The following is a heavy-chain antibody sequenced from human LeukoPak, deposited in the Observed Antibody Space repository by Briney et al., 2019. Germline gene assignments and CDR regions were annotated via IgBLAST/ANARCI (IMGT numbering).Heavy chain of an antibody. CDR1: GFTFSSYG. Sequence: GGSLRLSCAASGFTFSSYGMHWVRQAPGKGLEWVAFIRYDGSNKYYADSVKGRFTISRDNSKNTLYLQMNSLRAEDTAVYYCAKDFLPHRSSSSGGNDYWGQGTLVTVSS. CDR3: AKDFLPHRSSSSGGNDY. D-gene: IGHD6-6*01. J-gene: IGHJ4*02. V-gene: IGHV3-30*02. CDR2: IRYDGSNK.